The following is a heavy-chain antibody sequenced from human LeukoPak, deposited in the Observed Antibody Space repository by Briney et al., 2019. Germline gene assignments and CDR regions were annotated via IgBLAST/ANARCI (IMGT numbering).Heavy chain of an antibody. V-gene: IGHV4-30-2*01. Sequence: SETLSLTCAVSGGSISSGGYSWRWIRQPPGKGLEWIGYIYHSGSTYYNPSLKSRVTISVDTSKNQFSLKLSSVTAADTAVYYSARSRLITYYYGSGSYLYNWFDPWGQGTLVTVSS. CDR3: ARSRLITYYYGSGSYLYNWFDP. J-gene: IGHJ5*02. CDR2: IYHSGST. CDR1: GGSISSGGYS. D-gene: IGHD3-10*01.